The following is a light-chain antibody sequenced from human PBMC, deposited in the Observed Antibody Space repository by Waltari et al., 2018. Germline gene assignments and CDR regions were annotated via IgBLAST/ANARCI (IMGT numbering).Light chain of an antibody. CDR2: RDN. J-gene: IGLJ2*01. CDR1: SSNIGSNY. V-gene: IGLV1-47*01. Sequence: QPVLIQPPSASGTPGQRVTISCSGSSSNIGSNYVHWYQQVLGTAPKLLMYRDNWRPSGVPDRFSGSKSGTSASLAISGVRSEDEADYHCAAWDDVLSGVVFGGGTKLIVL. CDR3: AAWDDVLSGVV.